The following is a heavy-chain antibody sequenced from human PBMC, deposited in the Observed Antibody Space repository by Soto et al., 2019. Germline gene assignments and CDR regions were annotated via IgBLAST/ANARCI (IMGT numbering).Heavy chain of an antibody. Sequence: ASVKVSCKASGYTFTSYGISWVRQAPGQGLEWMGWISAYNGNTNYAQKLQGRVTMTTDTSTSTAYMELRSLRADDTAVYYCARAPRGNYGYPSYFDYWGQGTLVTVSS. CDR1: GYTFTSYG. CDR3: ARAPRGNYGYPSYFDY. J-gene: IGHJ4*02. D-gene: IGHD3-10*01. CDR2: ISAYNGNT. V-gene: IGHV1-18*01.